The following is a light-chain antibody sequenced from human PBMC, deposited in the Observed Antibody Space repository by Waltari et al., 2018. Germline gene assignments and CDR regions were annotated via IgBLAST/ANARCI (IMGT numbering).Light chain of an antibody. J-gene: IGLJ2*01. Sequence: HSALTQPAPVSGPPGQSITISCPGTSIDVGGNNYVSWYQQHPGKAPKLMIFDVSYRPSGISNRFSGSKSGNTASLTISGLQAEDEADYYCSSYISSDTLELFGGGTSLTVL. CDR3: SSYISSDTLEL. CDR2: DVS. CDR1: SIDVGGNNY. V-gene: IGLV2-14*03.